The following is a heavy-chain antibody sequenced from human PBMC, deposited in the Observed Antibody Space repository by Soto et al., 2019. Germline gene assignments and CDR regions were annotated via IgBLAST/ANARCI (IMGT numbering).Heavy chain of an antibody. Sequence: ASVKVYCKVSGSPFTTYYIHWVRQAPGQGLEWMGWIDPRSGGTVYEQKFQGRVTMTRDTSISTVYMDLSGLTSDDTALYYCATDDYGIFPYWGQGSLVTVSS. D-gene: IGHD3-10*01. CDR2: IDPRSGGT. J-gene: IGHJ4*02. CDR1: GSPFTTYY. CDR3: ATDDYGIFPY. V-gene: IGHV1-2*02.